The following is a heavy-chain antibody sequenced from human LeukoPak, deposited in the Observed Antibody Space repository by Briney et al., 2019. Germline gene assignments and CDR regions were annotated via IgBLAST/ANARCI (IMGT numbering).Heavy chain of an antibody. CDR3: ARSGPYYFDY. D-gene: IGHD3-10*01. J-gene: IGHJ4*02. CDR1: GFTFSSFG. CDR2: FGISGST. Sequence: GGSLRPSCAASGFTFSSFGMGWVRQAPGKSLEWVSTFGISGSTYFADSVKGRFTISRDTSKNTLYLQMDSLRAEDTAVYYCARSGPYYFDYWGQGTLVTVSS. V-gene: IGHV3-23*01.